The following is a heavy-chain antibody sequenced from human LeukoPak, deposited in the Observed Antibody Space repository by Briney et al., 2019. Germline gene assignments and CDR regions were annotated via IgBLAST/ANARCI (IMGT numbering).Heavy chain of an antibody. CDR3: ARGRDGDYVNWYDP. CDR2: IRYDGSSK. J-gene: IGHJ5*02. V-gene: IGHV3-30*02. Sequence: GGSLRLSCAPSGFTFSSYGMHWVRQAPGRGLEWVAFIRYDGSSKYYAESVKGRFSISRDNSKNTVFLQMNSLRADDTAVYYCARGRDGDYVNWYDPWGQGILVTVSS. CDR1: GFTFSSYG. D-gene: IGHD4-17*01.